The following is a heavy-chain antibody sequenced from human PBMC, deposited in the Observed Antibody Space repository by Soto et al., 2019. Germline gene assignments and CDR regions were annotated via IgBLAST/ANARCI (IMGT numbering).Heavy chain of an antibody. CDR3: ARDSPSTVTTT. CDR2: IYPGDSDV. J-gene: IGHJ4*02. Sequence: GESLKISCQASGYNFRHYYIAWVRQKPGRGLEWVGLIYPGDSDVRYSPSVQGQVTISVDRSTDTAYLQWNSLRASDSGTYYCARDSPSTVTTTWGQGTLVTVSS. CDR1: GYNFRHYY. V-gene: IGHV5-51*01. D-gene: IGHD4-17*01.